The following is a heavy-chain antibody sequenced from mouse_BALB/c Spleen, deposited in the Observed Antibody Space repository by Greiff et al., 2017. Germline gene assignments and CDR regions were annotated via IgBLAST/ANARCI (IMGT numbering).Heavy chain of an antibody. CDR1: GFNIKDTY. CDR2: IDPANGNT. Sequence: EVKLMESGAELVKPGASVKLSCTASGFNIKDTYMHWVKQRPEQGLEWIGRIDPANGNTKYDPKFQGKATITADTSSNTAYLQLSSLTSEDTAVYYCARGYLDYWGQGTSVTVSS. D-gene: IGHD3-1*01. J-gene: IGHJ4*01. V-gene: IGHV14-3*02. CDR3: ARGYLDY.